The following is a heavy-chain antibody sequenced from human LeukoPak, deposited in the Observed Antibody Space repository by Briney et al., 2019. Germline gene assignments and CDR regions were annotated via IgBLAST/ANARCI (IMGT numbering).Heavy chain of an antibody. D-gene: IGHD2-15*01. CDR1: GGSFSSYY. J-gene: IGHJ4*02. V-gene: IGHV4-31*11. Sequence: SETLSLTCAVYGGSFSSYYWSWIRQHPGKGLEWIGYIYYSGSTYYNPSLKSRVTISVDTSKNQFSLKLSSVTAADTAVYYCARESRIGHLFGYWGQGTLVTVSS. CDR2: IYYSGST. CDR3: ARESRIGHLFGY.